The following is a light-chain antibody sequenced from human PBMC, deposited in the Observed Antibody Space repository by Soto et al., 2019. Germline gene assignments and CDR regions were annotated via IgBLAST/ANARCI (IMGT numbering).Light chain of an antibody. J-gene: IGLJ1*01. CDR2: DNN. Sequence: QSALTQPASVSGSPGQSITISCTGTSSDVGAYNSVSWFQQHPGKAPQLIIYDNNRRPSGIPDRFSGSKSGTSATLGITGLQTGDEADYYCGTWDSSLSAYVFGTGTKLTVL. CDR3: GTWDSSLSAYV. CDR1: SSDVGAYNS. V-gene: IGLV1-51*01.